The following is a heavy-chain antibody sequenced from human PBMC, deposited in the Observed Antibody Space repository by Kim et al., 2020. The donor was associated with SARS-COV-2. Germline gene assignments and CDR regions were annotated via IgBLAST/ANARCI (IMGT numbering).Heavy chain of an antibody. CDR1: GFSFSSYA. D-gene: IGHD2-21*01. CDR2: ISFSSTYI. V-gene: IGHV3-21*01. Sequence: GGSLRLSCAASGFSFSSYAMDWVRQAPGKGLEWVSSISFSSTYIYYADSVKGRFTISRDNARNSLYLQMNSLRADDSALYYCVRGLNSGSNFWGQGTLVTVSS. CDR3: VRGLNSGSNF. J-gene: IGHJ4*02.